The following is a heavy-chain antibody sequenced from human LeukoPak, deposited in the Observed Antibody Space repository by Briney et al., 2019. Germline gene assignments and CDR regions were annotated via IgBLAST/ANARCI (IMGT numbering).Heavy chain of an antibody. J-gene: IGHJ6*03. CDR3: ARVNYGSEGTNYYYYYMDV. CDR2: INPNSGGT. Sequence: GASVKVSCKASGYTFTGYYMHWVRQAPGQGPEWMGWINPNSGGTNYAQKFQGRVTMTRDTSIRTAYMELSRLRSDDTAVYYCARVNYGSEGTNYYYYYMDVWGKGTTVTISS. D-gene: IGHD3-10*01. V-gene: IGHV1-2*02. CDR1: GYTFTGYY.